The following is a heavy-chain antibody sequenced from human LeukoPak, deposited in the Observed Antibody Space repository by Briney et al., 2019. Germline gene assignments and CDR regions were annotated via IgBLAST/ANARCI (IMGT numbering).Heavy chain of an antibody. CDR1: GGSISSSNW. CDR3: ARLSRSYYDILTGYYSPLYYFDY. CDR2: IYHSGRT. V-gene: IGHV4-4*02. D-gene: IGHD3-9*01. Sequence: PSGTLSLTSAVSGGSISSSNWWSWVRQPPGKGLEWIGEIYHSGRTNYNPSLKSRATISVDKSKNQFSLKPSSVTAADTAVYYCARLSRSYYDILTGYYSPLYYFDYWGQGTLVTVSS. J-gene: IGHJ4*02.